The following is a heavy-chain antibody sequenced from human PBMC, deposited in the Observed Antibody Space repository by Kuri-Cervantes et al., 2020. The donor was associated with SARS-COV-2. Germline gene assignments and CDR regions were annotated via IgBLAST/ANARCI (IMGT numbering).Heavy chain of an antibody. D-gene: IGHD3-3*01. CDR2: IYSGGST. CDR1: GFTFSSYE. J-gene: IGHJ6*02. V-gene: IGHV3-66*01. CDR3: ASDSRSDFWSGYYHYYYYYGMDV. Sequence: GGSLRLSCAASGFTFSSYEMNWVRQAPGKGLDWVSVIYSGGSTYYADSVKGRFTISRDTSKNTLYLQMNSLSGEDTAVYYCASDSRSDFWSGYYHYYYYYGMDVWGQGTTVTVSS.